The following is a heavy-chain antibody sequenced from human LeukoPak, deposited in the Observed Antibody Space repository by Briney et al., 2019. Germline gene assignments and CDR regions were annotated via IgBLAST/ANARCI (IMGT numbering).Heavy chain of an antibody. J-gene: IGHJ4*02. CDR2: TTPAGAGT. CDR1: GFDFSSCA. CDR3: AKEDLSSSRYYFEN. V-gene: IGHV3-23*01. D-gene: IGHD6-6*01. Sequence: GGSLRLSCAASGFDFSSCAMSWARQAPGMGLEWVSATTPAGAGTYYADSVKGRFTISRDNAKNTLYLHMNSLRAEDTAVYYCAKEDLSSSRYYFENWGQGALVTVSS.